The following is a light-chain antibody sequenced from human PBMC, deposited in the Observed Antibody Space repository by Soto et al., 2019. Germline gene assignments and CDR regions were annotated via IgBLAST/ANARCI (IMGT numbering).Light chain of an antibody. CDR2: DVN. CDR1: SSDVGSYNR. J-gene: IGLJ1*01. CDR3: SSYTIRSTYV. V-gene: IGLV2-18*02. Sequence: QSVLTQPPSVSGSPGQSVAISCTGTSSDVGSYNRVSWYQQPPGTAPKLMIYDVNNRPSGVPDRFSGSKSGNTASLTISGLQAEDEADYYCSSYTIRSTYVFGTGTKVTV.